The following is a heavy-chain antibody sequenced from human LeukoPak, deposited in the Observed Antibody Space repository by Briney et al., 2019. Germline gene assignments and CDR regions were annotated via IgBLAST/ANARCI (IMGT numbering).Heavy chain of an antibody. CDR2: IVVGSGNT. J-gene: IGHJ4*02. CDR3: AAVAPYDIPGLAH. V-gene: IGHV1-58*02. Sequence: SVKVSCKASGFTFTSSAMQWVRQARGQRLEWIGWIVVGSGNTNYAQKFQERVTITRDMSTSTAYMELSSLRSEDTAVYYCAAVAPYDIPGLAHWGQGTLVTVSS. CDR1: GFTFTSSA. D-gene: IGHD3-9*01.